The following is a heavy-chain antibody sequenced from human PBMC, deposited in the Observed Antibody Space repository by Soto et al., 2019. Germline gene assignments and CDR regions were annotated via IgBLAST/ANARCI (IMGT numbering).Heavy chain of an antibody. CDR3: ARGYSYVAGLDY. J-gene: IGHJ4*02. CDR2: INPNSGGP. V-gene: IGHV1-2*04. Sequence: QVQLVQSGAEVKKPGASVKVSCKASGYTFTGYYMHWVRQAPGQGLEWMGWINPNSGGPNYAQKFQGWVTMTRDTSLSTAYMELSRLRSDDTAVYYCARGYSYVAGLDYWGQGTLVTVSS. D-gene: IGHD5-18*01. CDR1: GYTFTGYY.